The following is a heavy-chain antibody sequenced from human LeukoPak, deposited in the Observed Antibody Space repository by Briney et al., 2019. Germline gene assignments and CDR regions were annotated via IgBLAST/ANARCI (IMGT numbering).Heavy chain of an antibody. Sequence: ASVTVSCKASGGTFSSYAISWVRQAPGQGLEWMGGIIPIFGTANYAQKFQGRVTITADESTSTAYMELSSLRSDDTAVYYCARDSRLGSGSPYYFDYWGQGTLVTVSS. V-gene: IGHV1-69*13. D-gene: IGHD3-10*01. CDR3: ARDSRLGSGSPYYFDY. J-gene: IGHJ4*02. CDR2: IIPIFGTA. CDR1: GGTFSSYA.